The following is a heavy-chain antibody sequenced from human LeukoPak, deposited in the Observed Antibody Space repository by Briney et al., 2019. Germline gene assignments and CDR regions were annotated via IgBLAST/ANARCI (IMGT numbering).Heavy chain of an antibody. D-gene: IGHD1-26*01. CDR2: IYSGGST. V-gene: IGHV3-66*02. J-gene: IGHJ4*02. CDR3: ARGRVGATTCFDY. CDR1: GFTFSNFA. Sequence: GGSLRLSCAASGFTFSNFAMAWVRQVPEKGLEWVSVIYSGGSTYYADSVKGRFTISRDSSKNTLYLQMNGLRAEDTAVYYCARGRVGATTCFDYWGQGTLVTVSS.